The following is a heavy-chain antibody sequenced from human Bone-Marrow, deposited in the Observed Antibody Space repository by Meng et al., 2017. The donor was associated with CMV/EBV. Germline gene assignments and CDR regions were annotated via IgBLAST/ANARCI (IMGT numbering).Heavy chain of an antibody. V-gene: IGHV3-30*03. CDR3: ARGYYYDSSGYYRTLDY. CDR2: ISYDGSNK. CDR1: GFTFSSYS. Sequence: GESLKISCAASGFTFSSYSMHWVRQAPGKGLEWVAVISYDGSNKYYADFVKGRFTISRDNSKNTLDLQMNRLRAEDTAVYYCARGYYYDSSGYYRTLDYCGQGTLVTASS. J-gene: IGHJ4*02. D-gene: IGHD3-22*01.